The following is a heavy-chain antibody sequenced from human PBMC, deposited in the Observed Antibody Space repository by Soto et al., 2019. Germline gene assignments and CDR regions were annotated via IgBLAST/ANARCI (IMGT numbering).Heavy chain of an antibody. Sequence: QVQLVESGGGVVQPGRSLRLSCAASGFTFSSYATHWVRQAPGKGLEWVAVISYDGSNKYYADSVKGRFTISRDNSKNTLYLQMNSLRAEDTAVYYCARDLDSGWYGGLDYWGQGTLVTVSS. CDR3: ARDLDSGWYGGLDY. CDR2: ISYDGSNK. J-gene: IGHJ4*02. V-gene: IGHV3-30-3*01. D-gene: IGHD6-19*01. CDR1: GFTFSSYA.